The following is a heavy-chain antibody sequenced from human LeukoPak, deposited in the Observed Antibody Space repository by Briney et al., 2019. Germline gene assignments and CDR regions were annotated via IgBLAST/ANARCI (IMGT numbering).Heavy chain of an antibody. V-gene: IGHV3-53*01. CDR2: IYSGGST. Sequence: GGSLRLSCAASGFTVSSNYMSWVRQAPGKGLEWVSVIYSGGSTYYADSVKGRFTISRDNSKNTLYLQMNSLRAEDTAVYYCARDTPYYGSGSFDYWGQGTLVTVSS. D-gene: IGHD3-10*01. CDR1: GFTVSSNY. CDR3: ARDTPYYGSGSFDY. J-gene: IGHJ4*02.